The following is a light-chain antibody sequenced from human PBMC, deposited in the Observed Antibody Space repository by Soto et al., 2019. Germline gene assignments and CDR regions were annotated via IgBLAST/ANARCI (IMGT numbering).Light chain of an antibody. J-gene: IGKJ5*01. CDR3: QHYVTSPIT. Sequence: EVALTQSPGTRSLSPGERVTILCLASQSVSSTSLAWYQQKPGQTPRLLIYGASSRATGTPDRISGGGSGTHVTLTISRLETEDFAVYYCQHYVTSPITFGQGTRLEIK. CDR2: GAS. V-gene: IGKV3-20*01. CDR1: QSVSSTS.